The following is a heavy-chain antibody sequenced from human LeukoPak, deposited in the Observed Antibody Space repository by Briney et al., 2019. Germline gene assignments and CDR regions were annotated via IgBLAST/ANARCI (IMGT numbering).Heavy chain of an antibody. Sequence: SETLSLTCAVYGGSFSGYYWSWIRQPPGKGLEWIGEINHSGSTNYNPSLKSRVTISVDTSKNQFSLKLSSVTAADTAVYYCARAVAVSEKFDLWGQGTQVTVSS. D-gene: IGHD6-19*01. V-gene: IGHV4-34*01. CDR2: INHSGST. CDR1: GGSFSGYY. CDR3: ARAVAVSEKFDL. J-gene: IGHJ5*02.